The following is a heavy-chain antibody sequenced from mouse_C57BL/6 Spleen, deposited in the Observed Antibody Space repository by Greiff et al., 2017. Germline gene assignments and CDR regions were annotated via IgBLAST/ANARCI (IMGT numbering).Heavy chain of an antibody. CDR2: IHPRDGST. J-gene: IGHJ1*03. V-gene: IGHV1-64*01. CDR1: GYTFTSYW. Sequence: QVQLQQPGAELVKPGASVKLSCKASGYTFTSYWMHWVKQRPGQGLEWIGMIHPRDGSTKYNEKFKGKATLTVDTSSSTAYMELHSLTSEDSAVYFCARSGITTVEWYFDVWGTGTTVTVSS. CDR3: ARSGITTVEWYFDV. D-gene: IGHD1-1*01.